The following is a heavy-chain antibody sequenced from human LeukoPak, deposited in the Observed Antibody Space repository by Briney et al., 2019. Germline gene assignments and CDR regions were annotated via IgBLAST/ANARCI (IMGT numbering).Heavy chain of an antibody. V-gene: IGHV4-59*08. CDR2: IYYSGST. CDR3: ARSRGVRMFDY. CDR1: GGSINSYY. J-gene: IGHJ4*02. Sequence: SETLSLTCTVSGGSINSYYWSWIRQPPGKGLEWIGYIYYSGSTNYNPSLKSRVTISVDTSKNQFSLKLSSVTAADTAVYYCARSRGVRMFDYWGQGTLVTVSS. D-gene: IGHD3-10*01.